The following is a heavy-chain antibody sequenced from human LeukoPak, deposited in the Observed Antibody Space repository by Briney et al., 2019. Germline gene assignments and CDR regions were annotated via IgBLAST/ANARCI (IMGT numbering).Heavy chain of an antibody. CDR2: INWNGGNT. CDR3: ARGFDGNFDY. V-gene: IGHV3-20*04. J-gene: IGHJ4*02. Sequence: GGSLRLSCAASGFTFDNYGMSWIRQAPGKGLEWVSGINWNGGNTDYADSVKGRFTISRDNAKNSLCLQMNSLRAEDTALYYCARGFDGNFDYWGQGALSPSPQ. D-gene: IGHD3-9*01. CDR1: GFTFDNYG.